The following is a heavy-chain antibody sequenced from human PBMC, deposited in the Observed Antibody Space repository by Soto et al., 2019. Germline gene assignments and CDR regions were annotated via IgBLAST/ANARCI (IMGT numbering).Heavy chain of an antibody. CDR2: IKGDGSER. CDR3: ASLNKYAWHGDASDT. J-gene: IGHJ3*02. Sequence: PGGSLRLACAAAGVTFGRYGMSWVRKAPGKGLEVVANIKGDGSERYYVDGVKAGFAISRDNAKNLLYLQMNSLRIEDAAVYYSASLNKYAWHGDASDTWAQGTMVTVSS. CDR1: GVTFGRYG. V-gene: IGHV3-7*01. D-gene: IGHD2-8*01.